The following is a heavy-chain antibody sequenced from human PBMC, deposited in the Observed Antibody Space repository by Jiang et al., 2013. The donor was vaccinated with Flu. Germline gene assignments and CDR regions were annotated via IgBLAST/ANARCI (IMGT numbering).Heavy chain of an antibody. V-gene: IGHV3-21*01. J-gene: IGHJ4*02. D-gene: IGHD3-10*01. CDR3: ARDGGDYYYGSGDY. Sequence: GSLRLSCAASGFTFSSYSMNWVRQAPGKGLEWVSSISSSSSYIYYADSVKGRFTISRDNAENSLYLQMNSLRAEDTAVYYCARDGGDYYYGSGDYWGQGTLVTVSS. CDR2: ISSSSSYI. CDR1: GFTFSSYS.